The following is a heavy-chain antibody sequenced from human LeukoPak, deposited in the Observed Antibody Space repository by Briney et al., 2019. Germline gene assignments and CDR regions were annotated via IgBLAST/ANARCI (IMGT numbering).Heavy chain of an antibody. V-gene: IGHV3-21*01. CDR3: ARENYGSGSYFDY. CDR2: ISSSSSYI. CDR1: GFTFSSYT. Sequence: GGSLRLSCAASGFTFSSYTMNWVRQAPGKGLEWVSSISSSSSYIYYADSVKGRFTISRDNAKNSLYLQMNSLRAEDTAVYYCARENYGSGSYFDYWGQGTLVTVSS. D-gene: IGHD3-10*01. J-gene: IGHJ4*02.